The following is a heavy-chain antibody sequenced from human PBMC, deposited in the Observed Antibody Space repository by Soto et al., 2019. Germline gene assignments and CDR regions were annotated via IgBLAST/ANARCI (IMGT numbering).Heavy chain of an antibody. Sequence: GGSLRLSCAASGFTFSSYSMNWVRQAPGKGLEWVSYISSSSSSIYYADSVKGRFTISRDNSKNTLSLQMNSLRAEDTAVYYCAKVVTIQRDYYYMDVWGKGTTVTVSS. CDR2: ISSSSSSI. D-gene: IGHD3-3*01. CDR1: GFTFSSYS. J-gene: IGHJ6*03. CDR3: AKVVTIQRDYYYMDV. V-gene: IGHV3-48*01.